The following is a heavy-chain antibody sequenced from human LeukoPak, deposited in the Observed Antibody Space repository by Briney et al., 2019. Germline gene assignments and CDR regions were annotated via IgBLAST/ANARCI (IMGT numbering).Heavy chain of an antibody. Sequence: PGGSLRLSCAVSGFTFSSYAMSWVRQAPGKGLEWVANIKPDGTTKFYVDSVKGRFTISRDNSKNTLYLQMNSLRAGDTAVYYCAKDPIFSGSYGVFDYWGLGTLVTVSS. CDR2: IKPDGTTK. CDR1: GFTFSSYA. D-gene: IGHD1-26*01. J-gene: IGHJ4*02. CDR3: AKDPIFSGSYGVFDY. V-gene: IGHV3-7*03.